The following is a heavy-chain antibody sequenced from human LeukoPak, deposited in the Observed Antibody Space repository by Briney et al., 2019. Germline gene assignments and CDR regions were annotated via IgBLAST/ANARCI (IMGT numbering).Heavy chain of an antibody. J-gene: IGHJ2*01. V-gene: IGHV3-23*01. Sequence: GGSLRLSCAVSGITLSNYGMSWVRQAPGKGLEWVAGISDSGGSTKYADSVKGRFTIARDNRKNTLYLQMNSLRAEDTAVYYCARHVWGSYRRPDWYFDLWGRGTLVTVSS. CDR2: ISDSGGST. D-gene: IGHD3-16*02. CDR1: GITLSNYG. CDR3: ARHVWGSYRRPDWYFDL.